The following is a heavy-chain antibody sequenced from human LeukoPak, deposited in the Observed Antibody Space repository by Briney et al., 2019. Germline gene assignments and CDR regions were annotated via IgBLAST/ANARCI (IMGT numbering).Heavy chain of an antibody. J-gene: IGHJ6*03. V-gene: IGHV3-21*01. CDR3: ARVAAGAETHTLHYHYMDV. CDR1: GFTFSIYS. Sequence: PGGSLRLSCAASGFTFSIYSLTWVRQAPGKGLEWVSSISSTSTYIYYADSVKGRFTISRDNAQNSPYLQMNSLRAEDTAVYSCARVAAGAETHTLHYHYMDVWGKGTTVTVSS. D-gene: IGHD6-13*01. CDR2: ISSTSTYI.